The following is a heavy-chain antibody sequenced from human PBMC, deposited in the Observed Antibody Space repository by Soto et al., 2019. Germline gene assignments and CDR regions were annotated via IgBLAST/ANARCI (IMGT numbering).Heavy chain of an antibody. V-gene: IGHV3-30*18. CDR3: AKDSGYQLPDNYFYYGLDV. D-gene: IGHD2-2*01. J-gene: IGHJ6*02. CDR1: GFTFTIHA. Sequence: QRGGSLRLSCASSGFTFTIHAMHFVLHTPVKVFYLLAAISYDEIDKKYASSVKGRFTVSRDNVKNTLSLQMNSLRPEDTAVYYCAKDSGYQLPDNYFYYGLDVWGQGTTVTVSS. CDR2: ISYDEIDK.